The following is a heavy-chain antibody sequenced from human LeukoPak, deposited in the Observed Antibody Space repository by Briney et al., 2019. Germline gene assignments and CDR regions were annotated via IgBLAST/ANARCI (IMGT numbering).Heavy chain of an antibody. J-gene: IGHJ4*02. CDR3: AKAPVTTCSGAYCYPFDY. D-gene: IGHD2-21*01. CDR2: ISVSGNT. V-gene: IGHV3-23*01. Sequence: GGSLRLSCATSGFTFSSYSMNWVRQAPGKGLEWVSAISVSGNTYHADSVKGRFTISRDSSKNTLYLQMNRLRAEDAAVYYCAKAPVTTCSGAYCYPFDYWGQGTLVTVSS. CDR1: GFTFSSYS.